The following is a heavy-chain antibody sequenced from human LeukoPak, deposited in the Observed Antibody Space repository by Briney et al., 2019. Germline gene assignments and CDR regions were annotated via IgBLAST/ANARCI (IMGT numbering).Heavy chain of an antibody. CDR3: ARDPKSIEMATRYFDY. D-gene: IGHD5-24*01. CDR2: ISGSGGST. V-gene: IGHV3-23*01. J-gene: IGHJ4*02. CDR1: GFTFSSYA. Sequence: GGSLRLSCAASGFTFSSYAMSWVRQAPGKGLEWVSAISGSGGSTYYADSVKGRFTISRDNSKNTLYLQMNSLRAEDTAVYYCARDPKSIEMATRYFDYWGQGTLVTVSS.